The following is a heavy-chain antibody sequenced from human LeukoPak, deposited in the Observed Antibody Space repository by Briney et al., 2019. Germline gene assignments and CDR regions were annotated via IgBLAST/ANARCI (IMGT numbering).Heavy chain of an antibody. CDR3: AKASQWTSDY. D-gene: IGHD6-19*01. Sequence: GGSLRLSCAASGFTFSSYAMSWVRQAPGRGLEWVSVISSSGGTTFYTDSVKGRFTISRDNSENTLYLQMNSLRAEDTAVYYCAKASQWTSDYWGQGTLVTVSS. V-gene: IGHV3-23*01. J-gene: IGHJ4*02. CDR2: ISSSGGTT. CDR1: GFTFSSYA.